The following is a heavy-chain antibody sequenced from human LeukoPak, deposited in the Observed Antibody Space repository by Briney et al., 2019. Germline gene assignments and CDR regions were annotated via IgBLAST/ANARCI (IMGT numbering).Heavy chain of an antibody. J-gene: IGHJ4*02. V-gene: IGHV3-23*01. CDR2: NTSSGRTH. D-gene: IGHD3-10*01. CDR3: AKDRPNFYETSGSYYKIKGDF. Sequence: PGGSLTLSCEASGLTFNTHAMSWVRQAPGRGREWVESNTSSGRTHYYTNIVEGRINNTRDDSKNTLFLQMNSLRGEDTAVYYCAKDRPNFYETSGSYYKIKGDFWGQGSLVTVSS. CDR1: GLTFNTHA.